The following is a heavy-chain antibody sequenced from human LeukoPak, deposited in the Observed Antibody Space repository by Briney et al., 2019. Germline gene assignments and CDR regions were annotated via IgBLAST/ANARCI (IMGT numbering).Heavy chain of an antibody. CDR2: IYYSGST. J-gene: IGHJ4*02. CDR3: ARQVGPNYIPNFDY. D-gene: IGHD1-7*01. V-gene: IGHV4-59*08. CDR1: GGSISSYY. Sequence: PSETLSLTCTVSGGSISSYYWSWIRQPPGKGLEWIGYIYYSGSTNYNPSLKSRVTISVDTSKNQFSLKLSSATAADTAVYYCARQVGPNYIPNFDYWGQGTLVTVSS.